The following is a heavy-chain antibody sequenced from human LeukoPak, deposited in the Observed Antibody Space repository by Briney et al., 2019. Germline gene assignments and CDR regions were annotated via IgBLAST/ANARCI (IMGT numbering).Heavy chain of an antibody. V-gene: IGHV3-64*01. CDR3: ARERLWFGELSPLDY. Sequence: TGGSLRLSCAASGFTFSSYAMPWVRQAPGKGLEYVSAISSNGGSTYYANSVKGRFTISRDNSKNTLYLQMGSLRAEDMAVYYCARERLWFGELSPLDYWGQGTLVTVSS. D-gene: IGHD3-10*01. CDR2: ISSNGGST. CDR1: GFTFSSYA. J-gene: IGHJ4*02.